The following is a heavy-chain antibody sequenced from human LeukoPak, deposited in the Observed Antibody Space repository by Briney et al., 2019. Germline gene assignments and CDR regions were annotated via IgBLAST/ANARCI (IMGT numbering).Heavy chain of an antibody. CDR1: GFRFSDFT. CDR2: IGGRGGST. D-gene: IGHD3-16*01. Sequence: GGSLRLSCAASGFRFSDFTMTWVRQAPGKGPEWVSAIGGRGGSTHYADSLGGRFTTSRDNSKDMVYLQMNSLKVDDTATYYCGKEGGAWGQGTKVTVSS. CDR3: GKEGGA. J-gene: IGHJ5*02. V-gene: IGHV3-23*01.